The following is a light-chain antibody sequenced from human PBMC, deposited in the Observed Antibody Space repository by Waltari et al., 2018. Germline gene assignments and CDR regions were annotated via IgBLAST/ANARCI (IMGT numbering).Light chain of an antibody. Sequence: QSVPTQPPSASGTPGQPLTITCSGTNFNLGGTPVNWYQQLPGTAPKLLIYNYNQRPSGVPDRFSGSKSGTSASRAISGLQSEDEADYYCAAWDDSLAGVVFGGGTHLTVL. J-gene: IGLJ7*01. CDR3: AAWDDSLAGVV. CDR2: NYN. CDR1: NFNLGGTP. V-gene: IGLV1-44*01.